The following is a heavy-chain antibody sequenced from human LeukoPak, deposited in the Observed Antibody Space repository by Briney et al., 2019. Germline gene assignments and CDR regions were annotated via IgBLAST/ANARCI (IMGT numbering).Heavy chain of an antibody. Sequence: GASLQISCKGSGYSFTSYWIGWVRQLPGKGLEWLGIIYPGDSDTRYSPSFQGQVTISADKSISTAYLQWSSLKASDTAMYYCARQDDFYYYMDVWGTGTTVTVSS. V-gene: IGHV5-51*01. J-gene: IGHJ6*03. CDR1: GYSFTSYW. CDR2: IYPGDSDT. CDR3: ARQDDFYYYMDV.